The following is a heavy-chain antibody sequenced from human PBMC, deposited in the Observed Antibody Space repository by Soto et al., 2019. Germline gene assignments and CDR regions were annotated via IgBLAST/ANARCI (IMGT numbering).Heavy chain of an antibody. CDR1: GYTFTSYG. Sequence: QVQLVQSGAEVKKPGASVKVSCKASGYTFTSYGISWVRQAPGQGLEWMGWISAYNGNTNYAQKLQGRVTMTTDTAPSTAYMELRSLRSDDTAVYYWARGLVVVPAAMPGMWFDPWGQGTLVTVSS. CDR3: ARGLVVVPAAMPGMWFDP. V-gene: IGHV1-18*01. J-gene: IGHJ5*02. CDR2: ISAYNGNT. D-gene: IGHD2-2*01.